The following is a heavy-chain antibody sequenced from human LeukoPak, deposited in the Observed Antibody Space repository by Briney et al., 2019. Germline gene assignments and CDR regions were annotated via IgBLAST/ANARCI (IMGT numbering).Heavy chain of an antibody. V-gene: IGHV1-46*01. CDR3: APAQFYDSSGYYLPFDY. D-gene: IGHD3-22*01. Sequence: ASVKVSCKASGYTFTSYYMHWVRQAPGQGLEWMGIINPSGGSTSYAQEFQGRVTMTRDTSTSTVYMELSSLRSEDTAVYYCAPAQFYDSSGYYLPFDYWGQGTLVTVSS. CDR2: INPSGGST. CDR1: GYTFTSYY. J-gene: IGHJ4*02.